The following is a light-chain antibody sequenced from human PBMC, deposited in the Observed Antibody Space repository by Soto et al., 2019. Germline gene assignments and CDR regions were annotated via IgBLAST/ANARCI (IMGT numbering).Light chain of an antibody. Sequence: DIVMTQSPDSLSVSLVERATINCKSSQSVLYSSNNKNYLAWYQQKPGQPPKLLIYWASTRESGVPDRFSGSGSGTDFTLTISSLQAEDVAVYYCQQYYSTPRTFGQGTKV. J-gene: IGKJ1*01. CDR2: WAS. CDR3: QQYYSTPRT. V-gene: IGKV4-1*01. CDR1: QSVLYSSNNKNY.